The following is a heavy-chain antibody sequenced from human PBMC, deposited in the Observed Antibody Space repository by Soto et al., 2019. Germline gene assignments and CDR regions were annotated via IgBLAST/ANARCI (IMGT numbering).Heavy chain of an antibody. D-gene: IGHD6-19*01. V-gene: IGHV3-30*09. CDR3: ARATLAAGYSSGWYLDY. CDR2: ISYDGSNE. CDR1: GFSFSHYA. J-gene: IGHJ4*02. Sequence: GSLRLSCAASGFSFSHYAIHWVRQAPGKGLEWVAVISYDGSNEYYGDSVKGRFAISRDNSKNTLYLQMNSLRGEDTAVYFCARATLAAGYSSGWYLDYWGQGTLVTVSS.